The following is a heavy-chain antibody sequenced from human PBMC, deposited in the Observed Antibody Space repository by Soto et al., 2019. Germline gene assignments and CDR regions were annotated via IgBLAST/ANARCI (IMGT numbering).Heavy chain of an antibody. J-gene: IGHJ5*02. Sequence: SETLSLTCTVSGASISGFYWSWIRKSAGKGLEWIGRIYATGTTDYNPSLKSRVTISVDTSKNQFSLKLSSVTAADTAVYYCARIVATIIWFDPWGQGTLVTVSS. CDR2: IYATGTT. D-gene: IGHD5-12*01. CDR3: ARIVATIIWFDP. V-gene: IGHV4-4*07. CDR1: GASISGFY.